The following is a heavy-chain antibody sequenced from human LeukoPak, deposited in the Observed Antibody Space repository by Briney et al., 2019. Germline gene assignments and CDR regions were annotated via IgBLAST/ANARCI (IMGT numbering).Heavy chain of an antibody. D-gene: IGHD3-3*01. Sequence: SETLSLTCTVSGGSTSSYYWSWIRQPPGKGLEWIGYIYYSGSTNYNPSLKSRVTISVDTSKNQFSLKLSSVTAADTAVYYCARGVSAGITIFGVVPYMDIWGKGTTVIVSS. V-gene: IGHV4-59*01. CDR3: ARGVSAGITIFGVVPYMDI. CDR2: IYYSGST. CDR1: GGSTSSYY. J-gene: IGHJ6*03.